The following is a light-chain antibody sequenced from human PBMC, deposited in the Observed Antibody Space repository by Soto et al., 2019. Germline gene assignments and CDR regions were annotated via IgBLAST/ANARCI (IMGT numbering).Light chain of an antibody. CDR2: DAS. Sequence: EFVLTQSPGTLSLSPGERATLSCRASQTVRNNYLAWYQQKPGQAPRLLIYDASSRATGIPDRFSGGGSGTEFTLTISRLGPEDFAVYYCQQFSSYPLTFGGGTKVEIK. CDR3: QQFSSYPLT. V-gene: IGKV3-20*01. CDR1: QTVRNNY. J-gene: IGKJ4*01.